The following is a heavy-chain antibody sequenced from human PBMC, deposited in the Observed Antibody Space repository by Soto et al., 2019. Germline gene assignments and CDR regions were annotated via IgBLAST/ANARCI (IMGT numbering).Heavy chain of an antibody. CDR1: GDSVSSNSAA. J-gene: IGHJ6*02. D-gene: IGHD6-13*01. Sequence: SQTLSLTCAISGDSVSSNSAAWNWIRQSPSRGLEWLGRTYYRSKWYNDYAVSVKSRITINPDTSKNQFSLQLNSVTPEDTAVYYCARVSKRQLVGANYYYGMDVWGQGTTVTVSS. V-gene: IGHV6-1*01. CDR3: ARVSKRQLVGANYYYGMDV. CDR2: TYYRSKWYN.